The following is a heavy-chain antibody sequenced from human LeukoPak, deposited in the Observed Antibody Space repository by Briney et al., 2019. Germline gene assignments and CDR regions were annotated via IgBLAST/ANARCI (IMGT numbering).Heavy chain of an antibody. CDR2: INHSGST. CDR3: ARTKSGYDSVAPWFDP. D-gene: IGHD5-12*01. J-gene: IGHJ5*02. CDR1: GGSISSSSYY. V-gene: IGHV4-39*07. Sequence: SETLSLTCTVSGGSISSSSYYWSWIRQPPGKGLEWIGEINHSGSTNYNPSLKSRVTISVDTSKNQFSLKLSSVTAADTAVYYCARTKSGYDSVAPWFDPWGQGTLVTVSS.